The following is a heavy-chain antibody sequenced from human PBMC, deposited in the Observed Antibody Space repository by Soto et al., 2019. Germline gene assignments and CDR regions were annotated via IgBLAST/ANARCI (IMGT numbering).Heavy chain of an antibody. D-gene: IGHD5-12*01. V-gene: IGHV3-23*01. Sequence: GGSLRLSCAASGFTFSSYAMSWVRQAPGKGLEWVSAISGSGGSTYYADSVKGRFTISRDNSKNTLYLQMNSLRAEDTAVYYCAKYSGYDLEWGYDAFDIWGQGTMVTVSS. J-gene: IGHJ3*02. CDR2: ISGSGGST. CDR1: GFTFSSYA. CDR3: AKYSGYDLEWGYDAFDI.